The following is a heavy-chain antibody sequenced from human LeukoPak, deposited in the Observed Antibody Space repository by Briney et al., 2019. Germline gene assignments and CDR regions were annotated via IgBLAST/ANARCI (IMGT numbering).Heavy chain of an antibody. CDR1: GFSFSYHG. Sequence: GGSLRLSCAASGFSFSYHGMNWVRQAPGKGLEWLSGVSPPGGGTYYADSVKGRFTISRDNAKNSLYLQMSSLRDDDTAVYYCTRDRGWQQFDYWGQGTLVTVSS. CDR2: VSPPGGGT. CDR3: TRDRGWQQFDY. V-gene: IGHV3-21*01. D-gene: IGHD5-24*01. J-gene: IGHJ4*02.